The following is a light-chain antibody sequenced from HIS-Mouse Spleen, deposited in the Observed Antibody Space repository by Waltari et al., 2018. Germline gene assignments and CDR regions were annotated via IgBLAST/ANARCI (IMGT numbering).Light chain of an antibody. CDR3: QQYYSFPYT. CDR2: AAS. Sequence: AIWMTQSPSLLSASTGDRVTISCRMSQGIRSYLAWYQQKPGKAPELLIYAASTLQSGVPSRFSGSGSGTDFTITISCLQSEDFATYYCQQYYSFPYTFGQGTKLEIK. V-gene: IGKV1D-8*02. CDR1: QGIRSY. J-gene: IGKJ2*01.